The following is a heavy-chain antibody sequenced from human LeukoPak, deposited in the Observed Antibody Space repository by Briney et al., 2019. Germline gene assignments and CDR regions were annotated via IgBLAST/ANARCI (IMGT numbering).Heavy chain of an antibody. V-gene: IGHV3-23*01. Sequence: GESLRLSCAASGFTFTTYALSWVRQAPGKGLEWVSSITGSGSSTYYADSVKGRFTISRDSSKNTLYLQMNSLRAEDTAVYYCAREGGGYSGYDLFDYWGQGTLVTVSS. J-gene: IGHJ4*02. CDR1: GFTFTTYA. CDR2: ITGSGSST. CDR3: AREGGGYSGYDLFDY. D-gene: IGHD5-12*01.